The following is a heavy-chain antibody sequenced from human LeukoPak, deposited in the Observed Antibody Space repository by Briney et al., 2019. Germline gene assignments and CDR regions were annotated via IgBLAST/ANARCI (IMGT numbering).Heavy chain of an antibody. D-gene: IGHD2-21*01. CDR3: ASGIRAYCGGDCYNLYYYYYMDV. CDR1: GGSISSGDYY. Sequence: SSETLSLTYTVSGGSISSGDYYWSWIRQPPGKGLEWIGYIYYSGSTYYNPSLKSRVTISVDTSKNQFSLKLSSVTAADTAVYYCASGIRAYCGGDCYNLYYYYYMDVWGKGTTVTVSS. V-gene: IGHV4-30-4*08. CDR2: IYYSGST. J-gene: IGHJ6*03.